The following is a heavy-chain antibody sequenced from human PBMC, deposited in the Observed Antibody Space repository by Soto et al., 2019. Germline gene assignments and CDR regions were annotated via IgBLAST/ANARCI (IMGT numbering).Heavy chain of an antibody. CDR3: AREGSHGYYYYGMDV. CDR1: GGSISSGGYY. V-gene: IGHV4-31*03. CDR2: IYYSGST. Sequence: PSETLSLTCTVSGGSISSGGYYWSWIRQHPGKGLEWIGYIYYSGSTYYNPSLKSRVNISVDTSKNQFSLKLSSVTAADTAVYYCAREGSHGYYYYGMDVWGQGTTVTVSS. J-gene: IGHJ6*02. D-gene: IGHD3-16*01.